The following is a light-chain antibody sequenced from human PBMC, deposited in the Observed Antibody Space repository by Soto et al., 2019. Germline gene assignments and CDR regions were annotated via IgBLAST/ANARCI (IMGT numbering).Light chain of an antibody. CDR3: QQSYTTPYY. CDR1: QTVFYTTNAKNY. CDR2: WAS. V-gene: IGKV4-1*01. J-gene: IGKJ2*01. Sequence: DIVLTQSPASLTVSLGEGATIEFKSSQTVFYTTNAKNYLSWFQQKPGQPPKLLIYWASTRASGVPERFSGSGSETHFNLTINNVQAEDVASYFCQQSYTTPYYVGQRTKLDI.